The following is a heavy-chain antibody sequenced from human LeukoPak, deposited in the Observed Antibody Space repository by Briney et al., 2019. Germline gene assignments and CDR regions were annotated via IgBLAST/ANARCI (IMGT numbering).Heavy chain of an antibody. V-gene: IGHV1-69*01. Sequence: SVKVSCKASGGTFSSYAISWVRQAPGQGLEWMGGIIPIFGTANYAQKFQGRVTITADESTSTAYMELSSLRSEGTAVYYCARGGWELQSYFDYWGQGTLVTVSS. CDR1: GGTFSSYA. CDR2: IIPIFGTA. CDR3: ARGGWELQSYFDY. J-gene: IGHJ4*02. D-gene: IGHD1-26*01.